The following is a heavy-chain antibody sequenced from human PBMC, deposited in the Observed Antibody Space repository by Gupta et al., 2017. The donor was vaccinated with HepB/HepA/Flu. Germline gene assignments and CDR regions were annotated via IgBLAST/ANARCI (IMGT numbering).Heavy chain of an antibody. CDR1: GGTFSSYA. J-gene: IGHJ6*03. CDR2: IIPIFGTA. V-gene: IGHV1-69*06. CDR3: ARTRGEGAASYYYYYRDV. Sequence: QVQLVQSGAEVKKPVSSVKVSCKASGGTFSSYAISWVRQAPGQGLGWMGGIIPIFGTANYAQKFQGRVTITADKSTSTAYMELSSLRSEDTAVYYCARTRGEGAASYYYYYRDVWGKGTRVTVSS. D-gene: IGHD1-26*01.